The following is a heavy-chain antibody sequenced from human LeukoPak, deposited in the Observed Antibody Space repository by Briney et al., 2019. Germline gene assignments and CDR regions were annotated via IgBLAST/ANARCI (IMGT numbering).Heavy chain of an antibody. J-gene: IGHJ4*02. CDR3: ARAKYCGANCYKGFDS. D-gene: IGHD2-21*02. CDR2: ISPDGSYT. V-gene: IGHV3-74*01. Sequence: QTGGSLRLSCAASGFTFSTYWMHWVRQAPGKGPVWVSRISPDGSYTTYADSVRGRFTMSRDNAKNALYLQVNSLRAGDTAVYYCARAKYCGANCYKGFDSWGQGTLVTVSS. CDR1: GFTFSTYW.